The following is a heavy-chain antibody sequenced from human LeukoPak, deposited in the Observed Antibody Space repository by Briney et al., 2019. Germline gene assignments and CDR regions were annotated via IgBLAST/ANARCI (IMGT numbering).Heavy chain of an antibody. V-gene: IGHV4-61*02. CDR2: IYTSGST. Sequence: SETLSLTCTVSGGSISSGSYYWSWIRQPAGKGLEWIGRIYTSGSTNYNPSLKSRVTISVDTSKNQFSLKLSSVTAADTAVYYCARGYCSSTSCYTGYNRFDPWGQGTLVTVSS. CDR1: GGSISSGSYY. CDR3: ARGYCSSTSCYTGYNRFDP. J-gene: IGHJ5*02. D-gene: IGHD2-2*02.